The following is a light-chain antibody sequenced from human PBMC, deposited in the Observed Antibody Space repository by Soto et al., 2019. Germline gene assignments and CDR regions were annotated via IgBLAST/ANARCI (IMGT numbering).Light chain of an antibody. CDR2: KTS. Sequence: DIQLTQSPSTLSASVGDRVTITCRASQSISSWLAWYQQKPGKAPKFLIYKTSNLESGVPSRFSGSGSGKEFPLTISSLQPDDFSTYYCQYYNNYCWTFGQGTKVEIK. J-gene: IGKJ1*01. CDR3: QYYNNYCWT. CDR1: QSISSW. V-gene: IGKV1-5*03.